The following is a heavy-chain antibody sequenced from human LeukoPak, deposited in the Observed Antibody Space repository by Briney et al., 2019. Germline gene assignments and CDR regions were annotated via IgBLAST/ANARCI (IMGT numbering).Heavy chain of an antibody. J-gene: IGHJ4*02. CDR2: ISGSGGGS. D-gene: IGHD2-15*01. CDR3: AKEGAAVMGYFDY. Sequence: GGSLRLSCAASGFTLSSYNMNWVRQAPGKGLEWVSVISGSGGGSHYADSVKGRFTISRDNSKNTLYLQMDSLRGEDTAVYYCAKEGAAVMGYFDYWGQGALVIVSS. V-gene: IGHV3-23*01. CDR1: GFTLSSYN.